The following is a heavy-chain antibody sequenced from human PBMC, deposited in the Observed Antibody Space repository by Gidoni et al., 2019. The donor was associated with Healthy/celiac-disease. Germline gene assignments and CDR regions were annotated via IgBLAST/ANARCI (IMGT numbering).Heavy chain of an antibody. Sequence: QVQLVQSGAEVKKPGASVKVSCKVSGYTLTELSMHWVRQAPGKGLEWLGGFDPEDGETIYAQKFQGRVTMTEDTSTDTAYMELSSLRSEDTAVYYCATDVDPVKTGTTYYYYYGMDVWGQGTTVTVSS. CDR2: FDPEDGET. J-gene: IGHJ6*02. V-gene: IGHV1-24*01. CDR1: GYTLTELS. CDR3: ATDVDPVKTGTTYYYYYGMDV. D-gene: IGHD1-7*01.